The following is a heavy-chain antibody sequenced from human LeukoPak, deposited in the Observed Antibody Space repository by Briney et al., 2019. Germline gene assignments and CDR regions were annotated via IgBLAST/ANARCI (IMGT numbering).Heavy chain of an antibody. CDR2: ISYDGSNK. CDR1: GFTFSSYA. D-gene: IGHD5-18*01. V-gene: IGHV3-30-3*01. Sequence: GGSLRLSCAASGFTFSSYAMHWVRQAPGKGLEWVAVISYDGSNKYYADSVKGRFTISRDNSKNTLYLQMNSLRAEDTAVYYCARDLWGYSYGYGGFDYWGQGTLVTVSS. CDR3: ARDLWGYSYGYGGFDY. J-gene: IGHJ4*02.